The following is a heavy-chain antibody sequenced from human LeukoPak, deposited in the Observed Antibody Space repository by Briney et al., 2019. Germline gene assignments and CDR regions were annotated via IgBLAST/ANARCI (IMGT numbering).Heavy chain of an antibody. CDR2: TYSGGST. J-gene: IGHJ4*02. D-gene: IGHD3-16*01. V-gene: IGHV3-53*01. Sequence: GGSLRLSCAASGFTVSSNYMSWVRQAPGKGLEWVSVTYSGGSTYYADSVKGRFTISRDNSKNTLYLQMNSLRAEDTAVYYCARAKVVLFAGDYWGQGTLVTVSS. CDR1: GFTVSSNY. CDR3: ARAKVVLFAGDY.